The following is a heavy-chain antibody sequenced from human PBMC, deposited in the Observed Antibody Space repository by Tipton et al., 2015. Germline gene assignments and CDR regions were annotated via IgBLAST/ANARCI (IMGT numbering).Heavy chain of an antibody. V-gene: IGHV5-51*01. Sequence: VQLVQSGAEVKKPGESLKISCKVSGYPFTNYWIAWVRQMPGKGLELMGIIYPGDSDTRYSPSFQGQVTISADKSISTAYLQWSSLKASDTAMYYCARHGSIGARQNWFDPWGQGTLVTVSS. CDR1: GYPFTNYW. D-gene: IGHD6-6*01. J-gene: IGHJ5*02. CDR3: ARHGSIGARQNWFDP. CDR2: IYPGDSDT.